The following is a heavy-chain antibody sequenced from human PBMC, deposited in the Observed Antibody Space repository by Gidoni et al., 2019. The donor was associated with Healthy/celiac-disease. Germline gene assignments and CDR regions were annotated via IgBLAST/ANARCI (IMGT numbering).Heavy chain of an antibody. V-gene: IGHV4-61*02. CDR1: GGSISSGSYY. D-gene: IGHD6-13*01. Sequence: QVQLQESGPGLVKPSQTLSLTCTVSGGSISSGSYYWSWIRQPAGKGLEWIVRIYTRGSTNYNPSLKSRVTISVDTSKNQFSLKLSSVTAADTAVYYCAREGIAAASFDYWGQGTLVTVSS. J-gene: IGHJ4*02. CDR2: IYTRGST. CDR3: AREGIAAASFDY.